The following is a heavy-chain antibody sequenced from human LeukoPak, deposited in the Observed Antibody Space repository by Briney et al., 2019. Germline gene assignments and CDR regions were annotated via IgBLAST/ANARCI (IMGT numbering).Heavy chain of an antibody. CDR3: ARGRRVGDYDY. J-gene: IGHJ4*02. D-gene: IGHD4-17*01. V-gene: IGHV4-4*02. CDR2: IYHTGST. CDR1: GGSVSSTNW. Sequence: SETLSLTCAVSGGSVSSTNWWSWVRQPPGKGLEWIGEIYHTGSTNYNPSLKSRVTISVDKSKNQFSLKLSSVTAADTAVYYCARGRRVGDYDYWGQGTLVTVSS.